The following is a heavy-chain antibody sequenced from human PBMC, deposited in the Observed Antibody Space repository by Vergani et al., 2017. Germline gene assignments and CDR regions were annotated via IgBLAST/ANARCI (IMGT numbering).Heavy chain of an antibody. V-gene: IGHV5-51*01. CDR1: GYSFTSYW. CDR2: IYPGDSDT. CDR3: ARLRSSGYYRYGLDY. J-gene: IGHJ4*02. Sequence: EVQLVQSGAEVKKPGESLKISCKGSGYSFTSYWIGWVRQMAGKGLEWMGIIYPGDSDTSYSPSFQGQVTISADKSISTAYLQWSSLKASDSAMYYCARLRSSGYYRYGLDYWGQGTLVTVSS. D-gene: IGHD3-22*01.